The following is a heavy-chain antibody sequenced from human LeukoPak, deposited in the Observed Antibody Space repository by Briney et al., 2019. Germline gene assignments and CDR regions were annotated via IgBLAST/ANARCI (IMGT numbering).Heavy chain of an antibody. D-gene: IGHD3-22*01. CDR3: ATLDPRTPTYYYDSSGHSD. CDR1: GGSISSGSYY. V-gene: IGHV4-31*03. Sequence: SETLSLTCTVSGGSISSGSYYWSWIRQHPGKGLEWIGYIYYSGSTYYNPSLKSRVTISVDTSKNQFSLKLSSVTAADTAVYYCATLDPRTPTYYYDSSGHSDWGQGTLVTVSS. J-gene: IGHJ4*02. CDR2: IYYSGST.